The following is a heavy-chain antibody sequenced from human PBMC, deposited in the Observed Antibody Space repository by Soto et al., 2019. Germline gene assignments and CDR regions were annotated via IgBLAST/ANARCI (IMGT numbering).Heavy chain of an antibody. V-gene: IGHV1-69*02. J-gene: IGHJ3*02. CDR2: IIPILGIA. Sequence: GASVKVSCKASGGTFSSYTISWVRQAPGQGLEWMGRIIPILGIANYAQKFQGRVTITADKSTSTAYMELSSLRSEDTAVYYCARGLEQYSTHDAFDIWGQGTMVTVSS. CDR1: GGTFSSYT. CDR3: ARGLEQYSTHDAFDI. D-gene: IGHD4-4*01.